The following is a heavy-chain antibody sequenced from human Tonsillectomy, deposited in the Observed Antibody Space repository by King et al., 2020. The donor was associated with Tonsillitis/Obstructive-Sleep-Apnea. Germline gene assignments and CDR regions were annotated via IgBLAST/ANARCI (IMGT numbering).Heavy chain of an antibody. CDR2: INPGDSDI. CDR1: GYSFTSHY. CDR3: ARRFCTGGVCYFFDQ. V-gene: IGHV5-51*01. D-gene: IGHD2-8*02. Sequence: VQLVQSGAEVKKPGESLKISCKASGYSFTSHYIGWVRQMPGEGLEWMGIINPGDSDIKYSPSFQGQVTVSADRSISTAYLQWSSLKASDSAMYYCARRFCTGGVCYFFDQWGQGTLVTVSS. J-gene: IGHJ4*02.